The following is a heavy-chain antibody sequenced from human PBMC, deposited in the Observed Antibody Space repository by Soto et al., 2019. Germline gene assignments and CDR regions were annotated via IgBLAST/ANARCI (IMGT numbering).Heavy chain of an antibody. Sequence: PGGSLRLSCAASGFAFWGDRMSWVRQAPGKGLEWVANIKQDGSKAQYLESVRGRFTISRDNSKSSVYLQMNSLRAEDTALYYCARDFYGGFSYGPGDSWGQGTLVTVSS. CDR3: ARDFYGGFSYGPGDS. CDR2: IKQDGSKA. D-gene: IGHD2-15*01. V-gene: IGHV3-7*01. J-gene: IGHJ4*02. CDR1: GFAFWGDR.